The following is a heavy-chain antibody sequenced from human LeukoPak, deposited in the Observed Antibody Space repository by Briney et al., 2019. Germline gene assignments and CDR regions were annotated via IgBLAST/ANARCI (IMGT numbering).Heavy chain of an antibody. CDR2: ISGNDGGT. D-gene: IGHD3-3*01. CDR1: GFIFSTYV. Sequence: GGSLPLSCTASGFIFSTYVMRWVRQSPGEGLEWVSGISGNDGGTDYADSVRGRFTISRDNSKNKLYLQMNSLRADDTAVYYCARQVGFCRGDNCYFDSWAEKPLVTVSS. V-gene: IGHV3-23*01. CDR3: ARQVGFCRGDNCYFDS. J-gene: IGHJ4*02.